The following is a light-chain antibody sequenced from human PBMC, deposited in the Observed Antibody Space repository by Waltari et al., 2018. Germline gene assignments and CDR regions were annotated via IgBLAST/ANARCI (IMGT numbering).Light chain of an antibody. CDR3: CSYAGSSTVV. CDR2: EGD. Sequence: QSALTQPASVSGSPGQSITISCTATSSDGGGYNLVSWYQQHPGKVPKLIIYEGDRRPSGVSNRFSGSRSGNTASLTISGLQAEDEADYYCCSYAGSSTVVFGGGTKLTVL. V-gene: IGLV2-23*01. CDR1: SSDGGGYNL. J-gene: IGLJ2*01.